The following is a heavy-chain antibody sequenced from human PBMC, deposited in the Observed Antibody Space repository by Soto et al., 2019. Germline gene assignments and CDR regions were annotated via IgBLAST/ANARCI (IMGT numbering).Heavy chain of an antibody. J-gene: IGHJ4*02. CDR3: AAGGGLPRYY. CDR2: IYHSGST. D-gene: IGHD5-12*01. Sequence: QLQLQESGSGLVKPSQTLSLTCAVSGGSISSGGYSWSWIRQPPGKGLEWIGYIYHSGSTYYNPSLKSRVTISVDRSKNKSSLKLSSGPAADTAVYYCAAGGGLPRYYWGQGTLVTVSS. V-gene: IGHV4-30-2*01. CDR1: GGSISSGGYS.